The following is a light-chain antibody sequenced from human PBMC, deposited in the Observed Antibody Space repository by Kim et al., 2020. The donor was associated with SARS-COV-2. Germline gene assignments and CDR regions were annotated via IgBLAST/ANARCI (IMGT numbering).Light chain of an antibody. CDR2: GKN. V-gene: IGLV3-19*01. J-gene: IGLJ2*01. CDR3: NSRGSNDNVL. Sequence: VALGQTVRITCQGDSLRSYYATWYRQKPGQAPIVVIYGKNNRPSGIPDRFSGSSSGDTASLTITGTQAGDEADYYCNSRGSNDNVLFGGGTKLTVL. CDR1: SLRSYY.